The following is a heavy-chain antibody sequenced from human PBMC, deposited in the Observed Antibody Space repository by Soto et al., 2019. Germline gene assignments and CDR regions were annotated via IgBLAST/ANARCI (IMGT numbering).Heavy chain of an antibody. V-gene: IGHV1-69*13. CDR3: AREEYCSGGSCYSLHYFDY. CDR2: IIPIFGTA. CDR1: GGTFSSYA. Sequence: GASVKVSCKASGGTFSSYAIGWVRQAPGQGLEWMGGIIPIFGTANYAQKFQGRVTITADESTSTAYMELSSLRSEDTAVYYCAREEYCSGGSCYSLHYFDYWGQGTLVTVSS. J-gene: IGHJ4*02. D-gene: IGHD2-15*01.